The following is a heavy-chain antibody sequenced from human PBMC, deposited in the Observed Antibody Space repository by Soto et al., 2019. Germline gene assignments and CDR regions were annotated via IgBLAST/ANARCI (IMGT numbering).Heavy chain of an antibody. CDR2: ISAYNGNT. CDR1: GYTFTSYG. D-gene: IGHD6-19*01. J-gene: IGHJ6*02. V-gene: IGHV1-18*01. Sequence: ASVKVSCKASGYTFTSYGISWVRQAPGQGLEWMGWISAYNGNTNYAQKLQGRVTMTTDTSTSTAYMELRSLRSDDTAVYYCARDSPSPSPYSSGSLSYYYYGMDVWGQGTTVTVSS. CDR3: ARDSPSPSPYSSGSLSYYYYGMDV.